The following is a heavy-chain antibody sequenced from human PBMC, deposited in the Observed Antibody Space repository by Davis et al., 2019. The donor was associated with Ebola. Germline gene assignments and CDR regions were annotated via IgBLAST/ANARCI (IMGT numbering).Heavy chain of an antibody. D-gene: IGHD6-6*01. Sequence: PGGSLRLSCTVSGGSISSYYWSWIRQPPGKGLEWIGYIHYSGSTNYNPSLKSRVTISVDTSKNQFSLKLSSVTAADTAVYYCARLWFAARPYYYYGMDVWGQGTTVTVSS. CDR2: IHYSGST. V-gene: IGHV4-59*08. CDR3: ARLWFAARPYYYYGMDV. J-gene: IGHJ6*02. CDR1: GGSISSYY.